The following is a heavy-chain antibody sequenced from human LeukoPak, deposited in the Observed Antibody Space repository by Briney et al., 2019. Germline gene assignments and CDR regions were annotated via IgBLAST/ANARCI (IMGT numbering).Heavy chain of an antibody. CDR3: AKDGPHTMVRGVIISDYYYYGMDV. CDR1: GFTFSSYG. D-gene: IGHD3-10*01. J-gene: IGHJ6*04. Sequence: GGSLRLSCAASGFTFSSYGMHWVRQAPGKGLEWVAVISYDGSNKYYADSVKGRFTISRDNSKNTLYVQMNSLRGDDTAVYYCAKDGPHTMVRGVIISDYYYYGMDVWGKGTTVTVSS. CDR2: ISYDGSNK. V-gene: IGHV3-30*18.